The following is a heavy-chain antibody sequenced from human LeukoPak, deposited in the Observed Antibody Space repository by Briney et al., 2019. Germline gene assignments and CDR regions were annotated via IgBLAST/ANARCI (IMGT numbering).Heavy chain of an antibody. D-gene: IGHD5-18*01. CDR2: IGTAVEV. J-gene: IGHJ4*02. CDR3: ARGVGPRRENRQKYSYGYYVDY. V-gene: IGHV3-13*01. CDR1: RYTFRSSD. Sequence: GGSLRLSCAPSRYTFRSSDIHSVCEATGKGLERVSHIGTAVEVYYPGSVKGRFNISRENAKNYLYIQMNSLRAGDTAVYYCARGVGPRRENRQKYSYGYYVDYWGQGTLVTVSS.